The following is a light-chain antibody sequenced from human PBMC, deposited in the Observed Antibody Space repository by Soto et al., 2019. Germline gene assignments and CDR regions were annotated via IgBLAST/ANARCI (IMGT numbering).Light chain of an antibody. CDR1: SSSIGSNY. CDR3: AAWDDSLSGVV. CDR2: RNN. J-gene: IGLJ2*01. V-gene: IGLV1-47*01. Sequence: QSVLTQPPSASGTPGQRVTISCSGSSSSIGSNYVYWYQQLPGTAPKLLIYRNNQRPSGVPDRFSGSKSGTSDSLAISGLRSEDEADYYCAAWDDSLSGVVFGGGTKLTVL.